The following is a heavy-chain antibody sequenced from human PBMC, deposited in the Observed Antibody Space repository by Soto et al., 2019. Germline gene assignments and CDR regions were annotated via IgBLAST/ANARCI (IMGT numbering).Heavy chain of an antibody. CDR3: AKDSGGSYHHYYYYGMDV. CDR2: ISGSGGST. J-gene: IGHJ6*02. V-gene: IGHV3-23*01. D-gene: IGHD1-26*01. Sequence: GGSLRLSCAASGFTFSSYAMSWVRQAPGKGLEWVSAISGSGGSTYYADSVKGRFTISRDNSKNTLYLQMNSLRAEDTAVYYCAKDSGGSYHHYYYYGMDVWGQGTTVTVSS. CDR1: GFTFSSYA.